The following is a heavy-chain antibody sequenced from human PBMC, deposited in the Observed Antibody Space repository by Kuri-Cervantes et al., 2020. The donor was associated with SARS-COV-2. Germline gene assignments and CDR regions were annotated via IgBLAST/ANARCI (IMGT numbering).Heavy chain of an antibody. CDR2: INPDGSYT. Sequence: GGSLGLSCAASGFTFSGHWIHWVRQAPGKGLVWVSRINPDGSYTNNADSVKGRFTLSRDNAKNMLFLQMNSLRAEDTAVYYCVRDGDHWNFDYWGQGALVTVSS. CDR3: VRDGDHWNFDY. V-gene: IGHV3-74*01. D-gene: IGHD1-1*01. CDR1: GFTFSGHW. J-gene: IGHJ4*02.